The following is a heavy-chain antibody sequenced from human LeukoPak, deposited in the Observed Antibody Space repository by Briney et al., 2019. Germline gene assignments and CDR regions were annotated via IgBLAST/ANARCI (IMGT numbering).Heavy chain of an antibody. CDR2: ISSSSSYI. Sequence: PGGSLRLSCAASGFTFSSYSMNWVRQAPGKGLEWVSSISSSSSYIYYADSVKGRFTISGDNAKNSLYLQMNSLRAEDTAVYYCARDPNGGSYLSNWGQGTLVTVSS. V-gene: IGHV3-21*01. J-gene: IGHJ4*02. CDR3: ARDPNGGSYLSN. D-gene: IGHD2-15*01. CDR1: GFTFSSYS.